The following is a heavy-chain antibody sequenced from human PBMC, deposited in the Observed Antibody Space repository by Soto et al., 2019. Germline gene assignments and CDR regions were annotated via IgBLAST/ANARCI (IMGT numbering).Heavy chain of an antibody. CDR1: GGSISSYY. Sequence: CTVSGGSISSYYWSWIRQPPGKGLEWIGYIYYSGSTNYNPSLKGRVTISVDTSKNQFSLKLSSVTAADTAVYYCARARRDGYNGDDFDYWGQGTLVTVS. D-gene: IGHD2-21*01. CDR3: ARARRDGYNGDDFDY. V-gene: IGHV4-59*01. CDR2: IYYSGST. J-gene: IGHJ4*02.